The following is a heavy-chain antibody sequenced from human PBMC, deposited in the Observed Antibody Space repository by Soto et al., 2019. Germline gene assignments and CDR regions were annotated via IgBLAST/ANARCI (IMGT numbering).Heavy chain of an antibody. D-gene: IGHD6-6*01. CDR1: GGTFSSYA. CDR3: ARDHRSSSGYYYYGMDV. J-gene: IGHJ6*02. Sequence: QVQLVQSGAEVQKPGSSVKVSCKASGGTFSSYAISWVRQAPGQGLGWMGGIIPIFGTANYAQKFQGRVTITADESTSTAYMELSSLRSEDTAVYYCARDHRSSSGYYYYGMDVWGQGTTVTVSS. CDR2: IIPIFGTA. V-gene: IGHV1-69*01.